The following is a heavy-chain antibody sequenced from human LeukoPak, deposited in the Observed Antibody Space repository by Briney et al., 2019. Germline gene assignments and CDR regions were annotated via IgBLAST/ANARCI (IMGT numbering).Heavy chain of an antibody. CDR3: ARQEGVGDYLFDY. D-gene: IGHD4-11*01. J-gene: IGHJ4*02. CDR2: IYTSGST. CDR1: GGSFSSYY. Sequence: SETLSLTCAVYGGSFSSYYWSWIRQPPGKGLEWIGYIYTSGSTNYNPSLKSRVSISVDTSKNQFSLKLSSVTAADTAVYYCARQEGVGDYLFDYWGQGTLVTVSS. V-gene: IGHV4-4*09.